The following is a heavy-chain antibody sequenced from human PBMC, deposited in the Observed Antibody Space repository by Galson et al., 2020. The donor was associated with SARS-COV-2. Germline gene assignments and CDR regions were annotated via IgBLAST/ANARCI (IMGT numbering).Heavy chain of an antibody. CDR1: GGSISSGTYF. D-gene: IGHD3-10*01. CDR3: AREGVTMMRGVTTFDI. J-gene: IGHJ3*02. Sequence: SETLSLTCTVSGGSISSGTYFWSWIRQPAGKGLEWIGRLSISGSPNYNPSLETRISISVDTSKNQFSLKLTSVTAADTAVYYCAREGVTMMRGVTTFDIWGQGTMVSVSS. CDR2: LSISGSP. V-gene: IGHV4-61*02.